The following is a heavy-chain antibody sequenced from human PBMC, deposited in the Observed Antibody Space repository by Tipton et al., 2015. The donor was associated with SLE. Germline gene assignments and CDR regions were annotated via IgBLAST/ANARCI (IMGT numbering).Heavy chain of an antibody. D-gene: IGHD2-15*01. CDR2: IIPIFGRG. Sequence: QLVQSGAEVKKPGSSVKVSCKVSGGTFSSSVISWVRQAPGQGPEWMGGIIPIFGRGNYAQKFQGRLTITADEATSTAYMELNNLRSEDTAEYYCASVAATRNWYFDLWGRGTLVTVSS. J-gene: IGHJ2*01. CDR3: ASVAATRNWYFDL. V-gene: IGHV1-69*01. CDR1: GGTFSSSV.